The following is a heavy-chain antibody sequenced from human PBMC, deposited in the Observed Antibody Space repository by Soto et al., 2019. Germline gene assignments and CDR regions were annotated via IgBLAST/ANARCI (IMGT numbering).Heavy chain of an antibody. J-gene: IGHJ6*02. CDR3: ARAIAYCGGDCYSVPGYYGMDV. D-gene: IGHD2-21*02. Sequence: SVRVSCKASGGTFSSYAISWVRQAPGQGLEWMGGIIPIFGTANYAQKFQGRVTITADKSTSTAYMELSSLRSEDTAVYYCARAIAYCGGDCYSVPGYYGMDVWGQGTTVTVSS. CDR2: IIPIFGTA. V-gene: IGHV1-69*06. CDR1: GGTFSSYA.